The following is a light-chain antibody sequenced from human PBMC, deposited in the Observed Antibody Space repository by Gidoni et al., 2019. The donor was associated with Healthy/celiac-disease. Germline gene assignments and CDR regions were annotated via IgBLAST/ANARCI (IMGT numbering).Light chain of an antibody. J-gene: IGLJ2*01. CDR3: QAWDSSTSVV. CDR2: QDS. CDR1: KLGDKY. V-gene: IGLV3-1*01. Sequence: SYELTQPPSVSVSPGKTASITCPGDKLGDKYACWYQQKPGQSPVLVIYQDSKRPSGIPERFSGSNSGNTATLTISGTQAMDEADYYCQAWDSSTSVVFGGGTKLTVL.